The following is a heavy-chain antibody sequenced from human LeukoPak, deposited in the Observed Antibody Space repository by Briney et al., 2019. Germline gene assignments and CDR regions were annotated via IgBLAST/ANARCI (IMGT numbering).Heavy chain of an antibody. CDR1: RFTFTRHA. CDR3: VRGDDIGKHQTRAYYFDI. CDR2: TGLESVHT. V-gene: IGHV3-23*01. J-gene: IGHJ4*02. Sequence: QPGGSLRLSCAASRFTFTRHAMSWVRQAPGKGLEWVSTTGLESVHTLCADSVQGRFTVSRDNSRNTLDLQMDNLTVDDTAIYYCVRGDDIGKHQTRAYYFDIWGQGTLVSVSS. D-gene: IGHD3-10*01.